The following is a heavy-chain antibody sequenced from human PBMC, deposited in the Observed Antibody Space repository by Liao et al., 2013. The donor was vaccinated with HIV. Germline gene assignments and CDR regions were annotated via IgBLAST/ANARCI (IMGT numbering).Heavy chain of an antibody. CDR3: ARAHLRAFQPDWFEP. Sequence: QVQLHESGPGLVKPSQTLSLTCTVSGASITSGTYYWSWIRQPAGEGLEWIGRFYSSGSTYYSPSLESRVTISVDTSKNQFSLNLNSVTAADTAVYYCARAHLRAFQPDWFEPWGHGILVTVSS. V-gene: IGHV4-61*02. CDR1: GASITSGTYY. CDR2: FYSSGST. J-gene: IGHJ5*02. D-gene: IGHD5/OR15-5a*01.